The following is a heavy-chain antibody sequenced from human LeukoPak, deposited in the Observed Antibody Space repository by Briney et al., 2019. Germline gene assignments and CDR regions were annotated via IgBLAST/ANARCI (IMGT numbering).Heavy chain of an antibody. Sequence: SETLSLTCTVSGASVSSASYWTWIRQPPGKGVVWIAHIYNGVNTNYNPSLKSRVTISVDTSKNQFSLRLNSVTAADTAVYYCARSRAFNSGAFDPWGQGSLVTVSS. CDR2: IYNGVNT. J-gene: IGHJ5*02. CDR1: GASVSSASY. CDR3: ARSRAFNSGAFDP. V-gene: IGHV4-61*01. D-gene: IGHD1-26*01.